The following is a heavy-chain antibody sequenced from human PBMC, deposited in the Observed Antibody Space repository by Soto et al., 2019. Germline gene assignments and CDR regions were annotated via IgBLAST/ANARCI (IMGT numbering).Heavy chain of an antibody. Sequence: PGGSLRLSCAASGFTFSSYSMNWVRQAPGKGLEWVSSISSSSSYIYYADSVKGRFTISRDNAKNSLYLQMNSLRAEDTAVYYCARDRGYYDSSGYYSYGMDVWGQGTTVTVSS. CDR3: ARDRGYYDSSGYYSYGMDV. V-gene: IGHV3-21*01. J-gene: IGHJ6*02. CDR1: GFTFSSYS. CDR2: ISSSSSYI. D-gene: IGHD3-22*01.